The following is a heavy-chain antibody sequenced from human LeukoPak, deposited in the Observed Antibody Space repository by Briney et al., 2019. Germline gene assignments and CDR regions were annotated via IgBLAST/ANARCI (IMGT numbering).Heavy chain of an antibody. CDR1: GFTFSSYA. CDR2: ISGSGGST. J-gene: IGHJ4*02. Sequence: GGSLRLSYAASGFTFSSYAMSWVRQAPGKGLEWVSAISGSGGSTYYADSVKGRFTISRDNSKNTLYLQMNSLRAEDTAVYYCANGGFYYDSSGYYFDYWGQGTLVTVSS. CDR3: ANGGFYYDSSGYYFDY. V-gene: IGHV3-23*01. D-gene: IGHD3-22*01.